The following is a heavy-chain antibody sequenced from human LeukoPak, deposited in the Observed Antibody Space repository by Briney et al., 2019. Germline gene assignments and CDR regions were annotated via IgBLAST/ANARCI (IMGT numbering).Heavy chain of an antibody. CDR2: IYYSGST. CDR1: GGSISSYY. V-gene: IGHV4-59*01. J-gene: IGHJ4*02. Sequence: SETPSLTCTVSGGSISSYYWSWIRQPPGKGLEWIGYIYYSGSTNYNPSLKSRVTISVDTSKNQFSLKLSSVTAADTAVYYCARSYYYDSSGYFDYWGQGTLVTVSS. D-gene: IGHD3-22*01. CDR3: ARSYYYDSSGYFDY.